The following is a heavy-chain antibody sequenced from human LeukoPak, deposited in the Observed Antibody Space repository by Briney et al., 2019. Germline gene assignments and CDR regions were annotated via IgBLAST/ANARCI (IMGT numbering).Heavy chain of an antibody. CDR3: ARDPGITIFGVATDDY. J-gene: IGHJ4*02. Sequence: ASVKVSCKASGYTFTSYYMHWVRQAPGQGLEWMGIINPSGGSTSYAQKFQGRVTMTRDTSTSTVYMELSSLRSEDTAVYYCARDPGITIFGVATDDYWGQGTLVTVSS. D-gene: IGHD3-3*01. CDR2: INPSGGST. CDR1: GYTFTSYY. V-gene: IGHV1-46*01.